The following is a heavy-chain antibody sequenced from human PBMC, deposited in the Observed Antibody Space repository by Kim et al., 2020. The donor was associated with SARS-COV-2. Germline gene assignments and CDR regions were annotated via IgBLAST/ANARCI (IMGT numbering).Heavy chain of an antibody. CDR2: IWYDGSNK. V-gene: IGHV3-33*06. J-gene: IGHJ4*02. Sequence: GGSLRLSCAASGFTFSSYGMHWVRQAPGKGLEWVAVIWYDGSNKYYADSVKGRFTISRDNSKNTLYLQMNSLRAEDTAVYYCAKDIKSVTFGGVAWGQGTLVTVSS. CDR3: AKDIKSVTFGGVA. CDR1: GFTFSSYG. D-gene: IGHD3-16*01.